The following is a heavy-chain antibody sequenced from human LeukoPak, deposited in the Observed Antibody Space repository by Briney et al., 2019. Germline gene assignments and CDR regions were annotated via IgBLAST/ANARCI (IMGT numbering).Heavy chain of an antibody. Sequence: GSSVKVSCKASGGTFSSYAISWVRQAPGQGLEWMGGIIPIFGTANYAQKFQGRVTITADKSTSTAYMELSSLRSGDTAVYYCAGYDYVWGSYRSQQLDYWGQGTLVTVSS. CDR2: IIPIFGTA. CDR1: GGTFSSYA. CDR3: AGYDYVWGSYRSQQLDY. V-gene: IGHV1-69*06. J-gene: IGHJ4*02. D-gene: IGHD3-16*02.